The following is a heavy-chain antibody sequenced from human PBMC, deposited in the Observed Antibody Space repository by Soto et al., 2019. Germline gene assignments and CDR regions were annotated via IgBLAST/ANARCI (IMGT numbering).Heavy chain of an antibody. J-gene: IGHJ5*02. Sequence: PGGSLRLSCAASGFTFSNYAMHWVRQAPGKGLEWVAIVSYDGDNEYYADSVRGRFFISRDNSRNTPYLQTSSLRHEDTAVYYCTRWCPSCGVGRLDPWGQGTLVTVSS. V-gene: IGHV3-30*03. CDR3: TRWCPSCGVGRLDP. CDR1: GFTFSNYA. D-gene: IGHD2-8*01. CDR2: VSYDGDNE.